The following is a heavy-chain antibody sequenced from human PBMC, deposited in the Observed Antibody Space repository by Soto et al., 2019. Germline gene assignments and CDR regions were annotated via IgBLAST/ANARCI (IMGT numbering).Heavy chain of an antibody. D-gene: IGHD2-2*01. V-gene: IGHV3-15*01. CDR2: IKSKTDGGTT. Sequence: AGGSLRLSCAASGFTFSNAWMSWVRQAPGKGLEWVGRIKSKTDGGTTDYAAPVKGRFTISRDDSKNTLYLQMNSLKTEDTAVYYCTTVLPRVVPAAIQPNDYWGQGTLVTVSS. J-gene: IGHJ4*02. CDR3: TTVLPRVVPAAIQPNDY. CDR1: GFTFSNAW.